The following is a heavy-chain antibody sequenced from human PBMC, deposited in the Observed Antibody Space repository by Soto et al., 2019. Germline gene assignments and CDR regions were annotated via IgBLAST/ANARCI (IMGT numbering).Heavy chain of an antibody. CDR3: ARDREHTHGRAFAF. Sequence: SETLSLTCAVSGGSISTYFWTWLRRPPVKGLEWIGHVYDRGSSTKYNPSLKSRVTISEDASKNQVSLILNSVTAADTAVYYCARDREHTHGRAFAFWGRGALVTVSS. J-gene: IGHJ4*02. CDR1: GGSISTYF. CDR2: VYDRGSST. V-gene: IGHV4-59*01.